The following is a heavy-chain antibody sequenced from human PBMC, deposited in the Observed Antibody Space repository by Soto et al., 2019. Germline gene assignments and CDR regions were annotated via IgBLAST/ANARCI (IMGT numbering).Heavy chain of an antibody. J-gene: IGHJ5*02. CDR2: MNPNSGNT. CDR1: GYTFTSYD. D-gene: IGHD3-9*01. CDR3: ARGKAEFYDILTGTDFDP. V-gene: IGHV1-8*01. Sequence: GASVKVSCKASGYTFTSYDINWVRQATGQGLEWMGWMNPNSGNTGYAQKFQGRVTMTRNTSISTAYMELSSLRSEDTAVYYCARGKAEFYDILTGTDFDPCGQGTLVTVSS.